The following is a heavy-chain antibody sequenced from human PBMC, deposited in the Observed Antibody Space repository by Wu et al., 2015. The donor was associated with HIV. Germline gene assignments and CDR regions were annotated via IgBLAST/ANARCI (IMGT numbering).Heavy chain of an antibody. J-gene: IGHJ4*02. CDR1: GYNFNDYY. CDR3: ARGGNGDYIPH. CDR2: IIPSTGGT. V-gene: IGHV1-2*02. D-gene: IGHD4-17*01. Sequence: QVRLVQSGAAVKKPGASVRVSCKTSGYNFNDYYLHWVRQAPGRGLEWMGWIIPSTGGTHFAQRFQGRVTLTRDTSITTASMDLSSLTSDDTAVYYCARGGNGDYIPHWGQGTLVTVSS.